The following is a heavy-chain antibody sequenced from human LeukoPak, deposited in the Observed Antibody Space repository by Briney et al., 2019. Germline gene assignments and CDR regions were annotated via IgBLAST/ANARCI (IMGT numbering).Heavy chain of an antibody. Sequence: ASVKVSCKASGYTFTSYDINWVRQATGQGLEWMGWINPNSAGTNYAQKFQGRVTMTRDTSISTAYMELSRLRSDDTAVYYCARDERYDSSGYPFDYWGQGTLVTVSS. CDR3: ARDERYDSSGYPFDY. V-gene: IGHV1-2*02. CDR1: GYTFTSYD. D-gene: IGHD3-22*01. CDR2: INPNSAGT. J-gene: IGHJ4*02.